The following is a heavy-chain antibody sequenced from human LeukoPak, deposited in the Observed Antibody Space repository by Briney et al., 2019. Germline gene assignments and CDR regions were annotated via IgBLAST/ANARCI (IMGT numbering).Heavy chain of an antibody. Sequence: SETLSLTCAVYGGSFSGYYWSWIRQPPGKGLEWIGEINHSGSTNYNPSLKSRVTISVDTSKNQFSLKLSSVTAADTAVYYCARDLLLWFGELPNWFDPWGQGTLVTVSS. V-gene: IGHV4-34*01. J-gene: IGHJ5*02. CDR3: ARDLLLWFGELPNWFDP. CDR1: GGSFSGYY. D-gene: IGHD3-10*01. CDR2: INHSGST.